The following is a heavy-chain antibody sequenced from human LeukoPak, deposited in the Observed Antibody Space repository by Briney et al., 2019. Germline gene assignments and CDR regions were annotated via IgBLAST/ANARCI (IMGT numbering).Heavy chain of an antibody. J-gene: IGHJ6*03. V-gene: IGHV3-53*01. Sequence: GGSLRPSCAASGFTVSSNYMSWVRQAPGKGLEWVSVIYSGGSTYYADSVKGRFTISRDNSKNTLYLQMNSLRAEDTAVYYCARRVVEYSSSSPRGNYYYYMDVWGKGTTVTVSS. CDR3: ARRVVEYSSSSPRGNYYYYMDV. CDR2: IYSGGST. D-gene: IGHD6-6*01. CDR1: GFTVSSNY.